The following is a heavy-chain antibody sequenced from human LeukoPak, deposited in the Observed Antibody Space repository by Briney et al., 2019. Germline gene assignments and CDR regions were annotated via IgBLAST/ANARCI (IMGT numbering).Heavy chain of an antibody. CDR3: ATAPLEQWLNFDY. CDR2: FDPEDGET. CDR1: GYTLTELS. J-gene: IGHJ4*02. D-gene: IGHD6-19*01. V-gene: IGHV1-24*01. Sequence: ASVKVSCKVSGYTLTELSMHWVRQAPGKGREGMGGFDPEDGETIYAQKFQGRVTMTEDTSTDTAYMELSSLRSEYTAVYYCATAPLEQWLNFDYWGQGTLVTVSS.